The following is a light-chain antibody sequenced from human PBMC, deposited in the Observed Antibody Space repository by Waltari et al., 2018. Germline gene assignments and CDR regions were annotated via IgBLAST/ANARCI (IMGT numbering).Light chain of an antibody. V-gene: IGLV2-23*01. Sequence: QSALTQPASVSGSPGPSITISCTGTSSDLGSYNIVSWYQQHPGKAPQVIIYEGSKRPSGVSYRFSGSKSGNTASLTISGLQAEDEADYYCCSFASGSTWVFGGGTKLTVL. CDR1: SSDLGSYNI. J-gene: IGLJ3*02. CDR2: EGS. CDR3: CSFASGSTWV.